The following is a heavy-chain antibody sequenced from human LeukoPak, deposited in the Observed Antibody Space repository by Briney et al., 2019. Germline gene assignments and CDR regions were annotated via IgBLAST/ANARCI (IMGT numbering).Heavy chain of an antibody. J-gene: IGHJ4*02. D-gene: IGHD3-22*01. Sequence: ASVTVSCTASGYTFKNYPMHWVRQAPGQRLEWMGWMNVANGNTKYSEKFQNRVTISRDTPASTAYLELSSLTSEDTAIYYCARVAIAMIVVTYFDYWGQGTLVTVSS. CDR1: GYTFKNYP. CDR2: MNVANGNT. V-gene: IGHV1-3*01. CDR3: ARVAIAMIVVTYFDY.